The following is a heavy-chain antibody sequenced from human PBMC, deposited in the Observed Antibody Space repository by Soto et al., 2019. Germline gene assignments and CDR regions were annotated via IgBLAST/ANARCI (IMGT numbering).Heavy chain of an antibody. V-gene: IGHV1-2*02. D-gene: IGHD4-17*01. CDR2: INPNSGGT. Sequence: QVQLVQSGAEVKKPGASVKVSCKASGYTFTGYYMHWVRQAPGQGLEWMGWINPNSGGTNYAQKFQGRVTMTRDTSISTAYMELSRLRSDDTPVYYCARARLDYGDYVCPFDYWGQGTLVTVSS. J-gene: IGHJ4*02. CDR1: GYTFTGYY. CDR3: ARARLDYGDYVCPFDY.